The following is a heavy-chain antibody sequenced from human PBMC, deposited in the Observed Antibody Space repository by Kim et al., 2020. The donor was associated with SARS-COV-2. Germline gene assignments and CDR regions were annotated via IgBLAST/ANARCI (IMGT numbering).Heavy chain of an antibody. Sequence: GGSLRLSCVASGFNFNNYVMHWVRQAPGKGLEWVANIYFEGTNENYADSVKGRFFISRDNSKKTLFLQMNSLSVEDTAVYYCARASDVLSRTSCFASWGQGSQVAVSS. V-gene: IGHV3-33*01. D-gene: IGHD2-15*01. CDR3: ARASDVLSRTSCFAS. CDR1: GFNFNNYV. CDR2: IYFEGTNE. J-gene: IGHJ4*02.